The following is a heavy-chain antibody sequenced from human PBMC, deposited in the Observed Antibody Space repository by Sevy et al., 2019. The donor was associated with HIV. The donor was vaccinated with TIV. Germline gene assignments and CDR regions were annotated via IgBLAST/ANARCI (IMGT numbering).Heavy chain of an antibody. CDR1: GFIFSNYP. V-gene: IGHV3-23*01. CDR2: ISAGGTTT. J-gene: IGHJ6*02. CDR3: AKRYCSTITCYDDDLWNPYYFYGLDV. D-gene: IGHD2-2*01. Sequence: GGSLRLSCAASGFIFSNYPMSWVRHSPGKGLEWVSDISAGGTTTYYADSVEGRFTISRDNSKNTVSLQMNSLGAEDTAIYYWAKRYCSTITCYDDDLWNPYYFYGLDVWGQGISVTVSS.